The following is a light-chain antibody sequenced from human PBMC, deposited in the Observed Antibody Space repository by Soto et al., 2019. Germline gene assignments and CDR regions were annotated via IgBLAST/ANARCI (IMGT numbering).Light chain of an antibody. CDR3: SSHAGSNNLV. J-gene: IGLJ3*02. CDR2: EVF. V-gene: IGLV2-8*01. Sequence: QAVVTQPPSASGSPGQSVSISCAGTSSDVGGHNYVSWYQQRPGKVPRLIIYEVFKRPSGVPDRFSGSKSGNTASLTVSGLQGDDEADYFCSSHAGSNNLVFGGGTKLTVL. CDR1: SSDVGGHNY.